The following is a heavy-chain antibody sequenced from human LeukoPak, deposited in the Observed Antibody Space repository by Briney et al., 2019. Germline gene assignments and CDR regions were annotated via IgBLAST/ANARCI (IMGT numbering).Heavy chain of an antibody. CDR2: ISSSGSSI. V-gene: IGHV3-48*03. CDR1: GFTYSSYE. Sequence: PGGSLRLSCVVSGFTYSSYEMNWVRQAPGKGLEWLSHISSSGSSIQYADSVKGRFTISRDNTKKSLYLQMNSLRAEDTAVYYSARTRDGPFDYWGQGTLVTVSS. J-gene: IGHJ4*02. CDR3: ARTRDGPFDY. D-gene: IGHD5-24*01.